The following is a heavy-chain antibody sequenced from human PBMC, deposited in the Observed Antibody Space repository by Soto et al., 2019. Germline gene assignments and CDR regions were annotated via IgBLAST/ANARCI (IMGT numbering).Heavy chain of an antibody. J-gene: IGHJ5*02. CDR2: IIPIFGTA. D-gene: IGHD5-18*01. CDR3: ARDRGYSYGLNWFDP. Sequence: SVKVACKASGGTFSSYAISWVRQAPGQGLEWMGGIIPIFGTANYAQKFQGRVTITADKSTSTAYMELSSLRSEDTAVYYCARDRGYSYGLNWFDPWGQGTLVTVSS. V-gene: IGHV1-69*06. CDR1: GGTFSSYA.